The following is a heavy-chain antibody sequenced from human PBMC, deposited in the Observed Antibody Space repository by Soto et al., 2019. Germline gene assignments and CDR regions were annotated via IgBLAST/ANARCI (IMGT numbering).Heavy chain of an antibody. CDR3: MLGGYFDY. CDR1: GFTFSNSD. D-gene: IGHD3-10*02. CDR2: VSWNGSRT. V-gene: IGHV3-35*01. J-gene: IGHJ4*02. Sequence: EVQLVESGGGLVQPGGSLRLSCAASGFTFSNSDMNWVHQAPGKGLEWVSGVSWNGSRTHYADSGKGRFIISRDNSRNTLCLQTNRLRAEDTAVSHLMLGGYFDYWGQGTLVTVSS.